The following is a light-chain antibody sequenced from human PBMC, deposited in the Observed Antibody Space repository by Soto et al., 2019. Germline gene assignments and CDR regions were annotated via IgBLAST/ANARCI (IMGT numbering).Light chain of an antibody. V-gene: IGKV3-11*01. Sequence: EIVLTQSPATLSLSPGERATLSCRASQTVRRYLAWYQQKPGQAPRLLIYDASNRATGIPARFSGSGSGTDFTLTISSLEPEDFAVYFCQQRSDWPPFTFGGGTKVEI. CDR1: QTVRRY. CDR3: QQRSDWPPFT. J-gene: IGKJ4*01. CDR2: DAS.